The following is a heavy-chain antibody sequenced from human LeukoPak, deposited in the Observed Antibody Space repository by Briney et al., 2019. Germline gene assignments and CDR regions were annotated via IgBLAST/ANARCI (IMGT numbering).Heavy chain of an antibody. CDR2: IYYSGDT. V-gene: IGHV4-39*01. J-gene: IGHJ6*03. CDR3: ARHQWHYYYYMGV. CDR1: GGSISSSSYY. Sequence: SETLSLTCTVSGGSISSSSYYWGWIRQPPGKGLEWIGSIYYSGDTYYNPSLKSRRVTISVDTSKNQFSLRLSSVAAADTAVYYCARHQWHYYYYMGVWGKGSTVTVSS. D-gene: IGHD6-19*01.